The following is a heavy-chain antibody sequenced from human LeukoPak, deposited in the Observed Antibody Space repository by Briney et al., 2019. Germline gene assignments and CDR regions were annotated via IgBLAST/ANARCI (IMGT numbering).Heavy chain of an antibody. D-gene: IGHD3-22*01. V-gene: IGHV5-51*01. CDR3: AKSPDSSGYWSAFDI. Sequence: GESLKISCKASGYSFTTHWVGWVRQMPGKGLEWMGIIYPGDSDTRYSPSFQGQVTISADKSISTAYLQWSSLKASDTAMYYCAKSPDSSGYWSAFDIWGQGTMVTVSS. J-gene: IGHJ3*02. CDR2: IYPGDSDT. CDR1: GYSFTTHW.